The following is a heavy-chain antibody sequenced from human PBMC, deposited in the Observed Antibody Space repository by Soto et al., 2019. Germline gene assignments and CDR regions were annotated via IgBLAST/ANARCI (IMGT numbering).Heavy chain of an antibody. Sequence: SETLSLTCTVSGGYISSSSYYWGWIRQPPGKGLEWIGSIYYSGSTYCNPSLKSRVTISVDTSKNTLYLQMNNLKVEDTAVYYCARDFSPWGQGTLVTVSS. J-gene: IGHJ5*02. CDR3: ARDFSP. CDR1: GGYISSSSYY. CDR2: IYYSGST. V-gene: IGHV4-39*02. D-gene: IGHD3-3*01.